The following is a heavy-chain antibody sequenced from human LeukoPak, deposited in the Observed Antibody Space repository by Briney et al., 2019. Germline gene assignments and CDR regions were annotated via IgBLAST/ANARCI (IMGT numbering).Heavy chain of an antibody. V-gene: IGHV2-5*02. D-gene: IGHD3-10*01. CDR2: IYWDDDK. Sequence: ESGPTLAKPTQTLTLTCTFSGFSLSTSGVGVGWIRQPPGKALEWLALIYWDDDKRYSPSLKSRLTITKDTSKNQVVLTMTNMDPVDAATYYCAHSGNTMVRGDIGDYWGQGTLVTVSS. CDR1: GFSLSTSGVG. J-gene: IGHJ4*02. CDR3: AHSGNTMVRGDIGDY.